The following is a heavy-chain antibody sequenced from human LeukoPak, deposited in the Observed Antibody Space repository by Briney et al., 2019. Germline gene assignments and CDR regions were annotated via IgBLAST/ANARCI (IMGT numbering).Heavy chain of an antibody. CDR1: GVSISSYY. D-gene: IGHD6-13*01. CDR3: ARFSVAAAGTGYYSYGMDV. V-gene: IGHV4-59*01. CDR2: IYYSWST. J-gene: IGHJ6*01. Sequence: SETLSLTGTVCGVSISSYYWGWIRQPPGKGLELIGYIYYSWSTNYNPSLKSRLTISVDTSKKQLSLKLSSVTAAATAGYYCARFSVAAAGTGYYSYGMDVWGQRTTVTASS.